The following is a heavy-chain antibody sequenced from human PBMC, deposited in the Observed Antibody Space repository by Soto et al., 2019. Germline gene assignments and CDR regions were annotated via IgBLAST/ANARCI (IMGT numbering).Heavy chain of an antibody. CDR3: ASDRNAAGSDY. Sequence: QVQLVESGGGLVKPGGSLRLSCAASGFTFSDFYMSWIRQAPGKGLEWISYISSGSTNIFYADSVKGRFTVSRDNAKNSLYLQMDSLRAEDTAVYYCASDRNAAGSDYWGQGTLVTVSS. CDR2: ISSGSTNI. CDR1: GFTFSDFY. D-gene: IGHD1-1*01. V-gene: IGHV3-11*01. J-gene: IGHJ4*02.